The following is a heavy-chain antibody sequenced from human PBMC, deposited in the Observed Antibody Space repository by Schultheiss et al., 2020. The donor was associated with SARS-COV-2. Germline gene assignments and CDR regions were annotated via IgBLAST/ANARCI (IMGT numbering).Heavy chain of an antibody. CDR1: GGTFDSLA. D-gene: IGHD2-2*01. CDR2: IIPVSGRL. J-gene: IGHJ6*02. CDR3: ATAQPNKDIAGVPAGTFYYYYGMDV. V-gene: IGHV1-69*13. Sequence: SVKVSCKASGGTFDSLAIAWVRQAPGQGLEWMGGIIPVSGRLNYAQKFQGRLTITADETGSTVYMDLSSLRPEDTAVYYCATAQPNKDIAGVPAGTFYYYYGMDVWGQGTTVTVSS.